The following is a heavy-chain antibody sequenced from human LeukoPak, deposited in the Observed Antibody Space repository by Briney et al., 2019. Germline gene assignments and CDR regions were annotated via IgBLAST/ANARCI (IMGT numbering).Heavy chain of an antibody. Sequence: KPSETLSLTCTVSGGSISSGDYHWSWIRQPPGKGLEWIGYIYHSGSTYYNPSLKSRVTISVDTSKNQFSLKLTSVTAADTAVYYCAKTYYDGGGYHFDYWGQGTLVTVSS. CDR3: AKTYYDGGGYHFDY. V-gene: IGHV4-30-4*01. D-gene: IGHD3-22*01. J-gene: IGHJ4*02. CDR2: IYHSGST. CDR1: GGSISSGDYH.